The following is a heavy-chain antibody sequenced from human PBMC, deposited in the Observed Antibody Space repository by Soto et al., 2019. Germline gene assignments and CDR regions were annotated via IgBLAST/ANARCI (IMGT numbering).Heavy chain of an antibody. Sequence: QVQLVESGGGVVQPGRSLRLSCAASGFTFSSYGMHWVRQAPGKGLEWVAVIWYDGSNKYYADSVKGRFTISRDNSKNPLYLQMNSLRAEDTAVYYCARDHRIAARPVGWFDPWGQGTLVTVSS. D-gene: IGHD6-6*01. CDR1: GFTFSSYG. CDR3: ARDHRIAARPVGWFDP. CDR2: IWYDGSNK. J-gene: IGHJ5*02. V-gene: IGHV3-33*01.